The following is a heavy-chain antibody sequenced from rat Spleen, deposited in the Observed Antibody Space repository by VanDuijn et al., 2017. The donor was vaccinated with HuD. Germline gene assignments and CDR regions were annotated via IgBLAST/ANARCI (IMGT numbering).Heavy chain of an antibody. CDR1: GFTFSNYG. D-gene: IGHD1-12*02. CDR2: INYDGSST. Sequence: EVQLVESGGGLVQPGRSLKLSCAASGFTFSNYGMAWVRQAPTKGLEWVASINYDGSSTFYRDSVKGRFTISRDNAKSTLSLQMDSLRSEDSATYYCATDGYYDGTYYSVYVMDAWGQGASVTVSS. CDR3: ATDGYYDGTYYSVYVMDA. V-gene: IGHV5-29*01. J-gene: IGHJ4*01.